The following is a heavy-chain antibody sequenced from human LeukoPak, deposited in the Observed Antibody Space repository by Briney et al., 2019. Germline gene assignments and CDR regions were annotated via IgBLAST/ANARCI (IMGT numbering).Heavy chain of an antibody. Sequence: PGGSLRLSCAASGFTFSSYAMHWVRQAPGKGLEYVSAISTNGGSTYYANSVEGRFTISRDNSKNTLYLQMGSVRAEDTAVYYCARWGSTSCYDYWGQGTLVTVSS. V-gene: IGHV3-64*01. D-gene: IGHD2-2*01. J-gene: IGHJ4*02. CDR2: ISTNGGST. CDR1: GFTFSSYA. CDR3: ARWGSTSCYDY.